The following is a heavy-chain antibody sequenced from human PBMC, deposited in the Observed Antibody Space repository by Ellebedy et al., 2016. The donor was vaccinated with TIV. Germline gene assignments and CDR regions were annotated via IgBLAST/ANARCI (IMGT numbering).Heavy chain of an antibody. CDR3: ARDPVGVGPAFDI. D-gene: IGHD4-23*01. CDR1: GLTFSSHA. Sequence: PGGSLRLSCAASGLTFSSHAMSWVRQAPGKGLEWVSSIRGSGGNTYYADSVKGRFTIPRDNSKDTLYLQVNSLRAEDTAVYYCARDPVGVGPAFDIWGQGTMVTVSS. CDR2: IRGSGGNT. V-gene: IGHV3-23*01. J-gene: IGHJ3*02.